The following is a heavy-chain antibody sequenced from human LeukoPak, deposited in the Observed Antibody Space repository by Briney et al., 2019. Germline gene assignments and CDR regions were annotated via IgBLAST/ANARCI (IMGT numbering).Heavy chain of an antibody. Sequence: SETLSLTCTVSGGSISSYYWSWTRQPPGKGLEWIGNIDYSRDTNYNPSLRSRVTILVDKSRNQFSLKLNSVTAADTAVYYCARNGPHYYDKSGYLDSWGQGTLVTVSS. J-gene: IGHJ4*02. CDR2: IDYSRDT. CDR1: GGSISSYY. V-gene: IGHV4-59*03. CDR3: ARNGPHYYDKSGYLDS. D-gene: IGHD3-22*01.